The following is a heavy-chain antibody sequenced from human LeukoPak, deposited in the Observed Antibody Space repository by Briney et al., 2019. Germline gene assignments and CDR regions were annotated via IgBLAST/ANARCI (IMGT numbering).Heavy chain of an antibody. CDR2: IYYSGST. Sequence: SETLSLTCTVSGGSISSGGYYWSWIRQHPGKGLEWIGYIYYSGSTYYNPSLKSRVTISVDTSKNQFSLKLSSVTAADTAVYYCASEPIGKGYCSSTSCYGFDYWGQGTLVTVSS. V-gene: IGHV4-31*03. CDR3: ASEPIGKGYCSSTSCYGFDY. D-gene: IGHD2-2*01. J-gene: IGHJ4*02. CDR1: GGSISSGGYY.